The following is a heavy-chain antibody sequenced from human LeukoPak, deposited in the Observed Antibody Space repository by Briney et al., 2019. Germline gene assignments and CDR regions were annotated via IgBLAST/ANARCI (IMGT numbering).Heavy chain of an antibody. Sequence: ASVKVSCKASGYTFTSYAMHWVRQAPGQRLEWMGWINAGNGNTKYSQKFQGRVTITRDTSASTAYMELSSLRSEDTAVYYCARSHIARSSWSDFDYWGQGTLVTVPS. V-gene: IGHV1-3*01. CDR3: ARSHIARSSWSDFDY. D-gene: IGHD6-13*01. CDR1: GYTFTSYA. CDR2: INAGNGNT. J-gene: IGHJ4*02.